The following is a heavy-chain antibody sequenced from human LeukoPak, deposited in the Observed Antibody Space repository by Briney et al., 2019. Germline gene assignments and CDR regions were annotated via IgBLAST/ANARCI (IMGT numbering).Heavy chain of an antibody. CDR2: IYYSGST. J-gene: IGHJ4*02. D-gene: IGHD1-7*01. CDR3: ARARRITGTGQFDY. CDR1: GGSISSYY. Sequence: SETLSLTCTVSGGSISSYYWSWIRQPPGKGLEWIGYIYYSGSTNYNPSLKSRVTISVDMSKNQFSLKLSSVTAADTAVYYCARARRITGTGQFDYWGQGTLVTVSS. V-gene: IGHV4-59*01.